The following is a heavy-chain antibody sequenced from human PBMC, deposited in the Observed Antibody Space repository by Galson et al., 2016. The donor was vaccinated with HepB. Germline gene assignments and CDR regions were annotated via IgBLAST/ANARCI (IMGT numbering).Heavy chain of an antibody. CDR3: TDGGGIAAAARGLNH. D-gene: IGHD6-13*01. CDR2: ISSNAYGGTT. J-gene: IGHJ5*02. V-gene: IGHV3-49*03. CDR1: GFTFSDHA. Sequence: SLRLSCAASGFTFSDHAMSWFRQAPGKGLEWVGFISSNAYGGTTELAASVKDRFTIPRDDSKSIAYLQMNSLKIEDTAVYYCTDGGGIAAAARGLNHWGQGTLVTVSS.